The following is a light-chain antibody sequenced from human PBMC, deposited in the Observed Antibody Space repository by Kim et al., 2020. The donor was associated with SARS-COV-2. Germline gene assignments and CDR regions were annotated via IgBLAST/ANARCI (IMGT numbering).Light chain of an antibody. CDR1: QSVSGN. Sequence: VSPGERATLSCRASQSVSGNLAWYQQKPGQAPRLLIDGASTRATGIPARFSGSGSGTEFALTISSLQSEDSAVYYCQQYNEWPLAFGGGTKVDIK. CDR3: QQYNEWPLA. CDR2: GAS. J-gene: IGKJ4*01. V-gene: IGKV3-15*01.